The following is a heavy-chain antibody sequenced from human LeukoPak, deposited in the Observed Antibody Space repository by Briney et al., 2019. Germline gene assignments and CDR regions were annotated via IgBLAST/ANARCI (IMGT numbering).Heavy chain of an antibody. CDR2: IYSGGTT. J-gene: IGHJ4*02. V-gene: IGHV3-53*04. CDR1: AFTVSTNC. CDR3: ARVDTVMAYYFDL. D-gene: IGHD5-18*01. Sequence: GGSLRLSCAASAFTVSTNCMTWVRQAPGKGLEWVSTIYSGGTTYYADSVMGRFTASRHNSRNTLYLQMNSLRAEDTAVYYCARVDTVMAYYFDLWGQGTLVTVSS.